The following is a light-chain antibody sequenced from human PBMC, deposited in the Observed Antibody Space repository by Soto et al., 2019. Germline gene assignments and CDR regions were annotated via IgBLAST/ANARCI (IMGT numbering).Light chain of an antibody. V-gene: IGKV3-11*01. CDR2: DAS. Sequence: ETVLTQSPATLSLSPGERATLSCRASQSVSSYLAWYQQKPGQAPRLLIYDASNRATGISARFSGSGSGTDFTLTISSLEPEDFAVYYCHQRSNWPGTLGQGTKVEIK. CDR3: HQRSNWPGT. J-gene: IGKJ1*01. CDR1: QSVSSY.